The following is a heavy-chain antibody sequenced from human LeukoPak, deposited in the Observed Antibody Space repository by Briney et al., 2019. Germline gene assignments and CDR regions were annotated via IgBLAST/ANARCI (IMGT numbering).Heavy chain of an antibody. J-gene: IGHJ3*02. CDR2: INHSGST. Sequence: SETLSLTCNLSNYSMISGYYWSWIRQPPGKGLEWIGEINHSGSTNYNPSLKSRVTISVDTSKNQFSLKLSSVTAADTAVYYCTRDWTHGAFDIWGRGTMVAVSS. D-gene: IGHD3/OR15-3a*01. CDR1: NYSMISGYY. V-gene: IGHV4-38-2*02. CDR3: TRDWTHGAFDI.